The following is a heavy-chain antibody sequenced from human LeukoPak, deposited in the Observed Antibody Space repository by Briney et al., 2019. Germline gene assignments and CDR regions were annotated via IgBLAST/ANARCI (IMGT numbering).Heavy chain of an antibody. Sequence: SETLSLTCTVSGGSISSYYWSWSRQPPGKGLEWIGYIYYSGSTNYNPSLKSRVTISVDTSKNQFSLKLSSVTAADTAVYYCARGDCSGGSCYSGDYYYYCYGMDVWGQGTTVTVSS. D-gene: IGHD2-15*01. CDR3: ARGDCSGGSCYSGDYYYYCYGMDV. CDR1: GGSISSYY. CDR2: IYYSGST. J-gene: IGHJ6*02. V-gene: IGHV4-59*08.